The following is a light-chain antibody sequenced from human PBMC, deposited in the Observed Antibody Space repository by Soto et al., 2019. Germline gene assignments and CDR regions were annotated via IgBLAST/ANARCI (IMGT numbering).Light chain of an antibody. Sequence: QSALTQPAAVSGSPGQSITISCTGTSSDIGAYNYVSWYQQHPGKAPKLMLYEVSNRPSGVSNRFSGSKSGNTASLTISGLQAEDEADYYCNSYADSTTLYVVGTGTQLTVL. V-gene: IGLV2-14*01. CDR3: NSYADSTTLYV. CDR1: SSDIGAYNY. J-gene: IGLJ1*01. CDR2: EVS.